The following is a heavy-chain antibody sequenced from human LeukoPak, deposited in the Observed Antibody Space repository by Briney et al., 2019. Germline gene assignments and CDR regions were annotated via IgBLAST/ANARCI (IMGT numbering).Heavy chain of an antibody. CDR1: GGTFSSYA. CDR3: ARALFPIWNYEDYYYYYMDV. V-gene: IGHV1-69*01. CDR2: IIPIFGTA. D-gene: IGHD1-7*01. J-gene: IGHJ6*03. Sequence: ASVKVSCKASGGTFSSYAISWVRQAPGQGLEWMGGIIPIFGTANYAQKFQGRVTITGDESTSTAYMELSSLRSEDTAVYYCARALFPIWNYEDYYYYYMDVWGKGTTVTVSS.